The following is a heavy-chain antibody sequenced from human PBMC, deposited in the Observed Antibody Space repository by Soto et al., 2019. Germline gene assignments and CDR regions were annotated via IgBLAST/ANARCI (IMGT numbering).Heavy chain of an antibody. Sequence: EVQLLESGGGLVQPGGSLRLSCAASGFTFSSYAMSWVRQAPGKGLEWVSAISGSGGSTYYADSVKGRFTISRDNSKNTLYLQMNSLRAEDTAVYYCAKDSIIFGVVCHYFDYWGQGTLVTVSS. CDR3: AKDSIIFGVVCHYFDY. V-gene: IGHV3-23*01. CDR2: ISGSGGST. D-gene: IGHD3-3*02. CDR1: GFTFSSYA. J-gene: IGHJ4*02.